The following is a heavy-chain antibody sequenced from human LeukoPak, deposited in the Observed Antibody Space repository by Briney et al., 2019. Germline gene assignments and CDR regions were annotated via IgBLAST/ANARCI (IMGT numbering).Heavy chain of an antibody. Sequence: GGSLRLSCAASGFTFSSYAMHWVRQAPGKGLEWVAVISYDGSNKYYADSVKGRFTISRDNSKNTLYLQMNSLRAEDTAVYYCARDPYYDFPYWGQGTLVTVSS. J-gene: IGHJ4*02. CDR1: GFTFSSYA. CDR3: ARDPYYDFPY. CDR2: ISYDGSNK. V-gene: IGHV3-30-3*01. D-gene: IGHD3-3*01.